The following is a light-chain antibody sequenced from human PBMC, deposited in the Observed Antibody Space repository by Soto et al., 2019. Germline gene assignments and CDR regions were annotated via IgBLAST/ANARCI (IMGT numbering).Light chain of an antibody. V-gene: IGLV2-14*01. CDR2: GVS. CDR3: NSYTSGSAPYV. Sequence: QSALTQPASMSGSPGQSITISCTGTSSDVGGYNHVSWYQQHPGKAPKLMIYGVSNRPAGISNRFSGSKSGNTASLTISGLQAEDEADYYCNSYTSGSAPYVFGTGTKLTVL. J-gene: IGLJ1*01. CDR1: SSDVGGYNH.